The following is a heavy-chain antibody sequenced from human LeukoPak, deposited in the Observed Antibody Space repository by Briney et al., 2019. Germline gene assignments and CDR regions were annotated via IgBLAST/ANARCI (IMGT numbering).Heavy chain of an antibody. CDR1: GFTVSSNY. D-gene: IGHD6-13*01. CDR3: ARDAAGRAFDI. J-gene: IGHJ3*02. Sequence: GGSLRLSCAASGFTVSSNYMSWVRQAPGKGLDWVSVIYNGGSTYYADSVKGRFTISRDTSKNTLYLQMNSLRAEDTAVYYCARDAAGRAFDIWGQGTMVTVSS. V-gene: IGHV3-66*01. CDR2: IYNGGST.